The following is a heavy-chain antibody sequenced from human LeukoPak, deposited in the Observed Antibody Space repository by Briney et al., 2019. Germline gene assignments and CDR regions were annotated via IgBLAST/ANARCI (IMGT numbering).Heavy chain of an antibody. CDR2: ITDSGGHT. Sequence: PGGSLRLSCAASGFPFSSFGMSWVRQAPGKGLEWVSSITDSGGHTYYADSVKGRFTISRDNSKNTLYLQMNSLRAEDTAVYYCGKIMAAIDYWGQGTLVTVSS. V-gene: IGHV3-23*01. CDR3: GKIMAAIDY. CDR1: GFPFSSFG. J-gene: IGHJ4*02. D-gene: IGHD5-24*01.